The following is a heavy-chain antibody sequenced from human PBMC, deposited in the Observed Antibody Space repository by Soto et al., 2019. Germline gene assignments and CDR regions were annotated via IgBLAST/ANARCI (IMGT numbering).Heavy chain of an antibody. Sequence: GGSLRLSCAASGFTFSSYSMNWVRQAPGKGLEWVSSISSSSSYIYYADSVKGRFTISRDNAKNSLYLQMNSLRAEDTAVYYCARGMGYGSDAFDIWGQGTMVTVSS. D-gene: IGHD5-12*01. J-gene: IGHJ3*02. CDR3: ARGMGYGSDAFDI. CDR2: ISSSSSYI. V-gene: IGHV3-21*01. CDR1: GFTFSSYS.